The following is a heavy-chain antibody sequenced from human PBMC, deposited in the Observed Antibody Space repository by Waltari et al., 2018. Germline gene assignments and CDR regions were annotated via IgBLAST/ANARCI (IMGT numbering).Heavy chain of an antibody. D-gene: IGHD3-10*01. V-gene: IGHV1-8*01. CDR1: GYTFTSYD. Sequence: QVQLVQSGAEVKKPGASVKVSCKASGYTFTSYDINWVRQATGQGLEWMGWMNPNRGNTGYAQKFQGRVTMTRNTSISTAYMELSSLRSEDTAVYYCARGSGNYYGSGSYYNAAVDYWGQGTLVTVSS. CDR3: ARGSGNYYGSGSYYNAAVDY. CDR2: MNPNRGNT. J-gene: IGHJ4*02.